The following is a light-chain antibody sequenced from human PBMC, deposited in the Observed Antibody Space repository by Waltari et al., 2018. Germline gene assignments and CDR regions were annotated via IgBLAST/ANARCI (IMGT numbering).Light chain of an antibody. V-gene: IGLV1-47*01. J-gene: IGLJ2*01. CDR3: AAWDDSLSGPV. CDR2: RNN. CDR1: SSNTGSNS. Sequence: QSVLTQPPSASGTPGQRVPISCSGSSSNTGSNSVYWYQQLPGTAPKLLIYRNNQRPSGVPDRFSGSKSGTSASLAISGLRSEDEADYYCAAWDDSLSGPVFGGGTKLTVL.